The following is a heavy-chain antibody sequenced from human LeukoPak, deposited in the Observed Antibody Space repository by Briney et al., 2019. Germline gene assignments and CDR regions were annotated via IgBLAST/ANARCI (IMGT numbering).Heavy chain of an antibody. J-gene: IGHJ4*02. V-gene: IGHV1-8*01. CDR3: AREASRRESGTYYALFDY. CDR1: GYTFTSYD. CDR2: MNPNSGNT. Sequence: GASVKVSCKASGYTFTSYDINWVRQATGQGLEWMGWMNPNSGNTGYAQKFQGRVAMTRNTSISTAYMELSSLRSEDTAVYYCAREASRRESGTYYALFDYWGQGTLVTVSS. D-gene: IGHD1-26*01.